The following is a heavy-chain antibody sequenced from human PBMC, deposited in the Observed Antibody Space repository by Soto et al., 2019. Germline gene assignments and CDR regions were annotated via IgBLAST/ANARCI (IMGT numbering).Heavy chain of an antibody. Sequence: GGSLRLSCAASGFTFSSYAMSWVRQAPGKGLEWVSGISGSGGNTYYADSVKGRFTTSRDNSKNTIYLQMNSLRAEDTAIYYCAKVPRYCGSTSCYAGYFEYWGQGTLVTVSS. CDR3: AKVPRYCGSTSCYAGYFEY. V-gene: IGHV3-23*01. CDR2: ISGSGGNT. J-gene: IGHJ4*02. D-gene: IGHD2-2*01. CDR1: GFTFSSYA.